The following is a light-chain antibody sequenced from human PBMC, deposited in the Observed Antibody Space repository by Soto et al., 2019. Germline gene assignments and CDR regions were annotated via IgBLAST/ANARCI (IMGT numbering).Light chain of an antibody. CDR1: QIVKNRY. CDR2: DAS. V-gene: IGKV3D-20*01. J-gene: IGKJ5*01. CDR3: QHYYDTPGT. Sequence: EIVLTQSPATLWLSPGEIATLSCGASQIVKNRYVAWYQQKPGLAPRLLLYDASTRATGIPDRFSGSGSGTDFTLTINRLEPEDFAVYYCQHYYDTPGTFGQGTRLEIK.